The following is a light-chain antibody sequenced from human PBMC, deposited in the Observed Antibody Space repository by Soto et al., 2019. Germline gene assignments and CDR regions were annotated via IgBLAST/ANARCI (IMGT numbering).Light chain of an antibody. CDR1: QSVRSSF. CDR2: CAS. Sequence: EIVMTQSPATLSVSRGERATLSCRAGQSVRSSFLAWYQQKPGQAPSLVIYCASTRATGIPARFSGSGSGTEFTLTINSLQSEDFEVYYCQQYSNWPLTFGGGTKVDIK. J-gene: IGKJ4*01. V-gene: IGKV3-15*01. CDR3: QQYSNWPLT.